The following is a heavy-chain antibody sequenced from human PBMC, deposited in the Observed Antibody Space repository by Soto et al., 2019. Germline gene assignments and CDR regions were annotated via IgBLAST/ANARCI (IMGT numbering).Heavy chain of an antibody. CDR2: ISSSGSTI. Sequence: GGSLRLSCAASGFTFSDYYMSWIRQAPGKGLEWVSYISSSGSTIYYADSVKGRFTISRDNAKNSLYLQMNSLRAEDTAVYYCARDIDGYNHRWYFDYWGQGTLVTVSS. J-gene: IGHJ4*02. CDR3: ARDIDGYNHRWYFDY. CDR1: GFTFSDYY. V-gene: IGHV3-11*01. D-gene: IGHD5-12*01.